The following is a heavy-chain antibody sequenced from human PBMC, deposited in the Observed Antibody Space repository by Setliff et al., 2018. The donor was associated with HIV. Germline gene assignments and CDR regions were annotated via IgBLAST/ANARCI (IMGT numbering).Heavy chain of an antibody. CDR2: IYYSGST. CDR1: GDSFTSSY. J-gene: IGHJ5*02. D-gene: IGHD6-19*01. V-gene: IGHV4-59*01. CDR3: ARGWSSGWYIWFDP. Sequence: PSETLSLTCTVSGDSFTSSYWSWIRQPPGKGLEWIGYIYYSGSTNYNPSLKSRVTMSVDTSKTQFSLQLSSVTAADTALYYCARGWSSGWYIWFDPWGQGTLVTVSS.